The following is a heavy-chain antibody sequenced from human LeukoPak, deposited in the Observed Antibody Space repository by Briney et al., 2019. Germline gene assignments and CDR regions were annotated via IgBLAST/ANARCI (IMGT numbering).Heavy chain of an antibody. CDR1: GGSISSGSYY. Sequence: SETLSLTCTVSGGSISSGSYYWSWIRQPAGKGLEWIGRIYTSGSTNYNPSLESRVTISIDTSKNQFSLKLSSVTAADTAVYYCESLHLGYYYMDVWGKGTAVTISS. CDR2: IYTSGST. CDR3: ESLHLGYYYMDV. V-gene: IGHV4-61*02. D-gene: IGHD7-27*01. J-gene: IGHJ6*03.